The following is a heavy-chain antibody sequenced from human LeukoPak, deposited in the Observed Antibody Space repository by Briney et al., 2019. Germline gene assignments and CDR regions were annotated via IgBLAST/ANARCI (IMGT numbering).Heavy chain of an antibody. V-gene: IGHV3-30-3*01. CDR3: ARVGSITSGLYYFYAMDV. CDR1: GFTFSSYA. D-gene: IGHD2-15*01. CDR2: ISYDGSNK. Sequence: GGSLRLSCAASGFTFSSYAMHWVRQAPGKGLEWVAVISYDGSNKYYADSVKGRFTISRDNSKNTLSLQMNSLRAEDTAVHYCARVGSITSGLYYFYAMDVWGQGTSVTVSS. J-gene: IGHJ6*02.